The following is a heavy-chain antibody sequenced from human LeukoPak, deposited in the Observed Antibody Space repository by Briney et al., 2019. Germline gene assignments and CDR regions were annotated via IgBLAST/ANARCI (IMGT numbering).Heavy chain of an antibody. CDR1: GFTFNAYW. CDR2: IKQDGREK. Sequence: GGPLRLSCAASGFTFNAYWMNWVRQAPGKGREGVAKIKQDGREKYYVDSVKGRFTISRDNAKNSLYLQMNSLRAEDTAVYYCARDVKCSSTSCYRLHYYGMDVWGQGTTVTVSS. J-gene: IGHJ6*02. CDR3: ARDVKCSSTSCYRLHYYGMDV. D-gene: IGHD2-2*01. V-gene: IGHV3-7*01.